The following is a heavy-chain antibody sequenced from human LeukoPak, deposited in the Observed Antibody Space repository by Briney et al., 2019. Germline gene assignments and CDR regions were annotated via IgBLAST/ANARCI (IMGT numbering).Heavy chain of an antibody. CDR2: VLYDGSKK. D-gene: IGHD6-13*01. J-gene: IGHJ3*01. CDR1: GFTFSNFG. CDR3: ANFDGSSQAFHL. V-gene: IGHV3-30*18. Sequence: GGSLRLSCAASGFTFSNFGMHWVRQDPGKGLEWVAAVLYDGSKKFYSDSVKGRFSIYRDNSNYTLFVQMHSLRPDDTAVYYCANFDGSSQAFHLWGQGTMVTVSS.